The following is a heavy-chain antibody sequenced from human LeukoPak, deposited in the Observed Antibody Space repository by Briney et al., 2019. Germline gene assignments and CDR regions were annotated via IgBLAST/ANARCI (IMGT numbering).Heavy chain of an antibody. CDR1: GFTFSDYY. V-gene: IGHV3-11*01. CDR2: ISSSGSTI. J-gene: IGHJ4*02. Sequence: GGSLRLSCAASGFTFSDYYMSWIRQAPGKGLEWVSYISSSGSTIYYADSVKGRFTISRGNAKNSLYLQMNSLRAEDTAVYYCAGDPYYYYDSSGSPFDYWGQGTLVTVSS. CDR3: AGDPYYYYDSSGSPFDY. D-gene: IGHD3-22*01.